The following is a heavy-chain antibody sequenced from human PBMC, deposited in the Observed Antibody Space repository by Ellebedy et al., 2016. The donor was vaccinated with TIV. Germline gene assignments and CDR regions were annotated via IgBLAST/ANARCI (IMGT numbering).Heavy chain of an antibody. CDR3: VRGSRGAFDI. V-gene: IGHV6-1*01. Sequence: SQTLSLTCAISGDSVPSNSVAWHWIRQFPSRGLEWLGRTYYRSKWYNEYAVSVKSRITINPDTSKNQFSLQLNSLTPEDQALYYCVRGSRGAFDIWGQGTMVTVSS. CDR2: TYYRSKWYN. J-gene: IGHJ3*02. CDR1: GDSVPSNSVA.